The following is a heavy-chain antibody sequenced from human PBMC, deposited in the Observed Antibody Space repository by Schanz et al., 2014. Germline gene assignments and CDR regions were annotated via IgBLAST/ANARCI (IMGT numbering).Heavy chain of an antibody. CDR2: IYSGVST. D-gene: IGHD2-21*01. Sequence: EVQLLESGGGFVQPGGSLRLSCAASGFIVSSTYMTWVRQAPGKGLEWVSIIYSGVSTYYADSVKGRFTISRDNSKNTVYLQMNTLRAEDTAVYYCAREDCSATSCYFRYWGQGTLVTVSS. CDR1: GFIVSSTY. V-gene: IGHV3-66*01. CDR3: AREDCSATSCYFRY. J-gene: IGHJ4*02.